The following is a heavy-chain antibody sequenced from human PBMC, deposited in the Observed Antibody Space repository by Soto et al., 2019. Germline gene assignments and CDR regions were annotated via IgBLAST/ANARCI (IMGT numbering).Heavy chain of an antibody. CDR1: GGSISNGGYC. J-gene: IGHJ5*02. V-gene: IGHV4-31*03. CDR3: ARVQRANNWFDP. CDR2: IYYSGST. Sequence: PSETLSLTCTGSGGSISNGGYCWSWIRQHPGKGLEWIGYIYYSGSTYYNPSLKSRIIISLDTSKNQFSLTLSSVTAADTAVYYCARVQRANNWFDPWGQGTLVTVSS.